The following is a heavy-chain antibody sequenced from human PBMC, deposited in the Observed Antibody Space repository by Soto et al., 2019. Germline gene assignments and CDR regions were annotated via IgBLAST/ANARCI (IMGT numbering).Heavy chain of an antibody. CDR2: IIPISGTA. D-gene: IGHD3-22*01. CDR3: ARGTTMIVVVRGGWFDP. V-gene: IGHV1-69*01. CDR1: GGTFSSYA. J-gene: IGHJ5*02. Sequence: QVQLVQSGAEVKKPGSSLKVSCKASGGTFSSYAISWVRQAPGQGLEWMGGIIPISGTANYAQTFQVSVTITADESTSTAYIELSSLRSEDTALYYCARGTTMIVVVRGGWFDPWGQGTLVTVSS.